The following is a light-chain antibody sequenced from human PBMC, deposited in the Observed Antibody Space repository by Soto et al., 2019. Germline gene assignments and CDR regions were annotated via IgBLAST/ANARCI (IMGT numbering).Light chain of an antibody. Sequence: DIVMTQSPDSRAVSLGERAIINCKSSQSVLYSSNSKNYLAWYQQKPGQPPKLLIYWASTRESGVPDRFSGSGSGTDFTLTISSLQAEDVAVYYCQQYYTNALTFGGGTKVGVK. CDR3: QQYYTNALT. CDR2: WAS. J-gene: IGKJ4*01. V-gene: IGKV4-1*01. CDR1: QSVLYSSNSKNY.